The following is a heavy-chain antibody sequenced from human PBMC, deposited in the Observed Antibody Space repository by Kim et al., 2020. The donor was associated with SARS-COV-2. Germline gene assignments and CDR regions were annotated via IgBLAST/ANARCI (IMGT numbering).Heavy chain of an antibody. V-gene: IGHV3-20*01. Sequence: GYAASVKVRFTTSRDNAKNSLYLQMNSLRAEDTALYHCARDLDSWNDWFDPWGQGTLVTVSS. CDR3: ARDLDSWNDWFDP. D-gene: IGHD1-1*01. J-gene: IGHJ5*02.